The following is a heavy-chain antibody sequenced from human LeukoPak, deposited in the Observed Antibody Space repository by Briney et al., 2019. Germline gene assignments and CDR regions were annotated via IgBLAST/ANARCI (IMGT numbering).Heavy chain of an antibody. V-gene: IGHV1-69*05. D-gene: IGHD3-22*01. Sequence: SVKVSCKASGGTFSSYAISWVRQAPGQGLEWMGGIIPIFGTANYAQKFQGRVTITTDESTSTTYMELSSLRSEDTAVYYCARGLYYYDSSGYYGGAFDIWGQGTMVIVSS. CDR2: IIPIFGTA. J-gene: IGHJ3*02. CDR3: ARGLYYYDSSGYYGGAFDI. CDR1: GGTFSSYA.